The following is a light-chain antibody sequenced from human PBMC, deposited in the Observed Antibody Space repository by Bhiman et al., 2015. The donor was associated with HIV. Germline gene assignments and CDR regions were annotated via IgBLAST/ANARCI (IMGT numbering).Light chain of an antibody. CDR3: SSYTSSSTLL. CDR2: DVS. V-gene: IGLV2-14*03. Sequence: QTALTQPASVSGSPGPSITISCTGTSSDVGGYNYVSWYQHHPGKAPKLMIYDVSKRPSGVSNRFSGSKSGNTASLTISGLQAEDEADYYCSSYTSSSTLLFGGGTKLTVL. J-gene: IGLJ2*01. CDR1: SSDVGGYNY.